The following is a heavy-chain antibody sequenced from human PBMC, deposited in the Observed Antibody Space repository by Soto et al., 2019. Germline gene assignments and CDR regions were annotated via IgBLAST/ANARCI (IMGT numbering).Heavy chain of an antibody. Sequence: SETLSLTCTVSGGSISSYYWSWIRQLPGKGREWIGYIYYSGSTNYNPSLKSRVTISVDTSKNQFSLKLSSVTAADTAVYYCARGVRTGTAPTNKWFDPWGQGTLVTVS. CDR3: ARGVRTGTAPTNKWFDP. V-gene: IGHV4-59*01. D-gene: IGHD1-1*01. J-gene: IGHJ5*02. CDR1: GGSISSYY. CDR2: IYYSGST.